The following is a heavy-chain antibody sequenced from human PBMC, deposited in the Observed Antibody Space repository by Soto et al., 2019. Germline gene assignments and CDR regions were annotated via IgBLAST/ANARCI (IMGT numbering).Heavy chain of an antibody. CDR1: GFTVSSNY. V-gene: IGHV3-53*05. CDR2: IYSGGST. CDR3: ARGRSSSGYLA. J-gene: IGHJ5*02. Sequence: GGSLRLSCAASGFTVSSNYMSWVRQAPGKGLEWVAVIYSGGSTYYADSVKGRFTISRDNSKNTLYLQMNSLRAEDTAVYYCARGRSSSGYLAWGQGTLVTVSS. D-gene: IGHD3-22*01.